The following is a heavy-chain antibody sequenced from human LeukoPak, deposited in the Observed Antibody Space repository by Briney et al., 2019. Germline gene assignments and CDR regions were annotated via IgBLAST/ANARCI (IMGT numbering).Heavy chain of an antibody. D-gene: IGHD3-22*01. V-gene: IGHV3-23*01. CDR3: AKLVVVIAPPLLFDY. J-gene: IGHJ4*02. Sequence: GGSLRLSCAGSGFTFNNYAMSWVRRAPRKGLEWVSTIMIGGDGKHYADSVKGRFTISRDNSKNTLYLQMNSLRAEDTAVYYCAKLVVVIAPPLLFDYWGQGTLVTVSS. CDR2: IMIGGDGK. CDR1: GFTFNNYA.